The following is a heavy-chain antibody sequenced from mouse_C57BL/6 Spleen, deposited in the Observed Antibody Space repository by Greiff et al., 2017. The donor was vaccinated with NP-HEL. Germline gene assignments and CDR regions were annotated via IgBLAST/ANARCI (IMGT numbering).Heavy chain of an antibody. CDR1: GYTFTSYW. V-gene: IGHV1-69*01. D-gene: IGHD2-4*01. CDR2: FDPSDSYT. CDR3: ASGYDYGHFDY. J-gene: IGHJ2*01. Sequence: QVQLKQPGAELVMPGASVKLSCKASGYTFTSYWMHWVKQRPGQGLEWIGEFDPSDSYTNYNQKFKGKSTLTVDKSSSTAYMQLSSLTSEDSAVYYCASGYDYGHFDYWGQGTTLTVSS.